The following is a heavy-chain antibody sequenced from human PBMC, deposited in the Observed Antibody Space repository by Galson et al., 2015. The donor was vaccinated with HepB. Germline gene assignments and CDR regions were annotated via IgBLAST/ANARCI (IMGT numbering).Heavy chain of an antibody. D-gene: IGHD3-10*01. CDR3: AKAAMRTLWFGESDP. J-gene: IGHJ5*02. V-gene: IGHV3-23*01. CDR1: GFTFSSYA. CDR2: ISGSGGST. Sequence: SLRLSCAASGFTFSSYAMTWVRQAPGKGLEWVSAISGSGGSTYYAESVKGRFTISRDNPKNTLHLHMNSLRAEDTAVYYCAKAAMRTLWFGESDPWGQGTLVTVSS.